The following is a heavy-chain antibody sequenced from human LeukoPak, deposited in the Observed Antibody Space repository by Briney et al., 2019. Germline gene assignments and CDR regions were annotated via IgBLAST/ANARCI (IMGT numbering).Heavy chain of an antibody. J-gene: IGHJ4*02. CDR1: GYSFTIYW. CDR3: ARANINYGYSNLFDF. Sequence: GESLKISCKGSGYSFTIYWIGWVRQLPGKGLEFMGIIYPGDSDTRYSPSFQGQVTISADKSISTAYLQWSSLKASDTAMYYCARANINYGYSNLFDFWGQGTLVTVSS. V-gene: IGHV5-51*01. CDR2: IYPGDSDT. D-gene: IGHD5-18*01.